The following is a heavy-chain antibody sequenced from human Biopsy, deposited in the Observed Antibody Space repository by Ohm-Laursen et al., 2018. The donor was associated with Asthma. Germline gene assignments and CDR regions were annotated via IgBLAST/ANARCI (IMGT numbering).Heavy chain of an antibody. CDR2: IFYSGAT. J-gene: IGHJ4*02. Sequence: SETLSLTCSVSGGSVSSDKYYWSWIRQPPGKGLEWIAYIFYSGATNYNPALKSRVAQSIDTSKSQFSLRLNSLSAADTAVYYCARGTIVAGIDHWGQGTLVTVSS. D-gene: IGHD5-12*01. V-gene: IGHV4-61*01. CDR1: GGSVSSDKYY. CDR3: ARGTIVAGIDH.